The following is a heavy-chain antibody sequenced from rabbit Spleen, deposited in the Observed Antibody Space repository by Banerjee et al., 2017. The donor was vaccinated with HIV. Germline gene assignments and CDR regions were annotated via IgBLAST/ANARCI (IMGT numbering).Heavy chain of an antibody. CDR1: GFSFTYIDY. Sequence: QSLEESGGDLVKPGASLTLTCTASGFSFTYIDYLCWVRQPPGKGLECIGYITYVGGTYYASWAKGRFTISKASSTTVTLQMTSLTAADTATYFCARDSAGSDGYIWDLWGQGTLVTVS. CDR2: ITYVGGT. D-gene: IGHD6-1*01. CDR3: ARDSAGSDGYIWDL. J-gene: IGHJ4*01. V-gene: IGHV1S40*01.